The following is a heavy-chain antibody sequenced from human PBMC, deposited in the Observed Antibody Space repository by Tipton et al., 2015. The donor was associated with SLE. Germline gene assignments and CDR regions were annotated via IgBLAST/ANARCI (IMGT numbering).Heavy chain of an antibody. CDR1: GFTFRSYA. CDR3: AKGPRDFFDS. Sequence: GSLRLSCAASGFTFRSYAMSWVRQAPGKGLEWVSAISGSAGSTYNADSVKGRFTISRDNSKNTLYLQMNSLRAEDTAVYYCAKGPRDFFDSWGQGPLVTVSS. CDR2: ISGSAGST. J-gene: IGHJ4*02. V-gene: IGHV3-23*01.